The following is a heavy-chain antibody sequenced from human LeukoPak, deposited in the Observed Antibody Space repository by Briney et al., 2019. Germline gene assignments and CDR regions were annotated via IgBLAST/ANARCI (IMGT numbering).Heavy chain of an antibody. CDR3: ANSQRDSYYHYGMDV. CDR2: ISYDGNNK. Sequence: PGRSLRLSCAASGFTFRSYAMHWVRQAPGKGLEWVAVISYDGNNKYYAASVKGRFTISRDNSMNMLYLQMNSQRAEDTAVYYCANSQRDSYYHYGMDVWGQGTTVTVSS. J-gene: IGHJ6*02. CDR1: GFTFRSYA. D-gene: IGHD3-10*01. V-gene: IGHV3-30-3*01.